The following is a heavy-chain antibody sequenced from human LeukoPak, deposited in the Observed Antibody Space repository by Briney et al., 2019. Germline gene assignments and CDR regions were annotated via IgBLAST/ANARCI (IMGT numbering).Heavy chain of an antibody. CDR1: GFTFSSYA. D-gene: IGHD6-13*01. CDR2: ISDNGGST. CDR3: AKPPPDSSSWLFDY. J-gene: IGHJ4*02. V-gene: IGHV3-23*01. Sequence: GGSLRLSCAASGFTFSSYAMSWVRQAPGKGLEWVSTISDNGGSTYYADSVKGRFTISRDNSKNTLYLQMNSLRAEGTAVYYCAKPPPDSSSWLFDYWGQGALVTVSS.